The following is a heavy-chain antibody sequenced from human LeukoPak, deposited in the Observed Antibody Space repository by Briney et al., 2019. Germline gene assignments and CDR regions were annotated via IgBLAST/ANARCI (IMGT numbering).Heavy chain of an antibody. CDR3: ARDQRTEISYYYYGMDV. D-gene: IGHD2/OR15-2a*01. J-gene: IGHJ6*02. CDR2: TYYRSKWYN. CDR1: GDSVSSNSAA. Sequence: SQTLSLTCAISGDSVSSNSAAWNWIRQSPSRGLEWLGRTYYRSKWYNDYAVSVKSRITINPDTSKNQFSLQLNSVTPEDTAVYYCARDQRTEISYYYYGMDVWGQGTTVTASS. V-gene: IGHV6-1*01.